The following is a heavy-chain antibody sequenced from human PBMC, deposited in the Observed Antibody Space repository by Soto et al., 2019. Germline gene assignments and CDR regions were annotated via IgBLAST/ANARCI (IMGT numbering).Heavy chain of an antibody. CDR1: GGSVRSDTYY. Sequence: SETLSLTCTVSGGSVRSDTYYWSWIRQPPGKGLEWIGRTYYSGTGSPNYNPSLKSRVTISVDTSRNQFSLMVSSVTAADTAVYYCARDLSLPVELGGYYYYGLDVWGQGTTVTVSS. CDR2: TYYSGTGSP. J-gene: IGHJ6*02. CDR3: ARDLSLPVELGGYYYYGLDV. V-gene: IGHV4-61*01. D-gene: IGHD3-16*01.